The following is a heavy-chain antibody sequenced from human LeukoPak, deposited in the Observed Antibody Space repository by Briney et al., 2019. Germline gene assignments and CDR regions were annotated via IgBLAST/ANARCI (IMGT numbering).Heavy chain of an antibody. CDR2: ISWNIGRI. Sequence: GRSLRLSCAASGFTFDDYAMHWVRQAPGKGLEWVSGISWNIGRIGYAESVKGRSTISRDNATNSVYLQMNSLRAEDTAMYYCAKATGPTEWLSPDYWGQGTLVTVSS. D-gene: IGHD3-3*01. J-gene: IGHJ4*02. CDR3: AKATGPTEWLSPDY. V-gene: IGHV3-9*01. CDR1: GFTFDDYA.